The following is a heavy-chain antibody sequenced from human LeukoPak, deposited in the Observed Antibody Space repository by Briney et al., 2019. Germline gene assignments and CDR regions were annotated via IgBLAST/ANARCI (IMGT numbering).Heavy chain of an antibody. CDR3: ASYSVVRGVSWFDP. V-gene: IGHV1-69*13. CDR1: GGTFSSYA. D-gene: IGHD3-10*01. Sequence: SVKVSGKASGGTFSSYAISWLRQAPGQGLEWMGGIIPIFGTANYAQKLKGRVAITADESTSTAYMELSSLRSEDTAVYYCASYSVVRGVSWFDPWGQGTLVTVSS. CDR2: IIPIFGTA. J-gene: IGHJ5*02.